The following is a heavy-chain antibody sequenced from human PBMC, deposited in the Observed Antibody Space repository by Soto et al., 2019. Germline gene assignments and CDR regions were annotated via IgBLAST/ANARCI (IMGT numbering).Heavy chain of an antibody. D-gene: IGHD3-16*01. V-gene: IGHV1-69*01. J-gene: IGHJ4*02. CDR2: IIPVFGTT. CDR1: GGLFSSFA. Sequence: QGQLVQSGPEVKKPGSSVKVSCKDSGGLFSSFAISWVRHAPGQGLEWLGGIIPVFGTTNYAEKFQDRVTITADESTNTAYMELSGLRSGDTAIYYCARGGGPYVWFNEFWGQGTLVTVSS. CDR3: ARGGGPYVWFNEF.